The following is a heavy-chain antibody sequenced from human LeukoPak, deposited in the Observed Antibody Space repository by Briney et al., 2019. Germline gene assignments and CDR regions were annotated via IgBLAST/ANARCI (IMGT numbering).Heavy chain of an antibody. J-gene: IGHJ5*02. CDR2: IWPDGSDK. CDR1: GFSFSEYG. V-gene: IGHV3-7*01. Sequence: GGSLRLSCAASGFSFSEYGMTCVRQAPGKGLEGVANIWPDGSDKYHVDSVRGRFTISRDNALYSLNLQMNSLRAEDSGVYYCGRWGVNAGLDRWGQGTLVIVSS. D-gene: IGHD3-10*01. CDR3: GRWGVNAGLDR.